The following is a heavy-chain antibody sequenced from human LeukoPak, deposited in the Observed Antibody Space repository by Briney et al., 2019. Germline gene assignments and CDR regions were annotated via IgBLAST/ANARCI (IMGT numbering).Heavy chain of an antibody. D-gene: IGHD3-10*01. CDR1: GGSFSGYY. CDR2: INHSGST. J-gene: IGHJ4*02. Sequence: KSSETLSLTCAVYGGSFSGYYWSWIRQPPGKGLEWIGEINHSGSTNYNPSLKSRVTISVDTSKNQFSLKLSSVTAADTAVYYCARDHGSGSSFDYWGQGTLVTVSS. CDR3: ARDHGSGSSFDY. V-gene: IGHV4-34*01.